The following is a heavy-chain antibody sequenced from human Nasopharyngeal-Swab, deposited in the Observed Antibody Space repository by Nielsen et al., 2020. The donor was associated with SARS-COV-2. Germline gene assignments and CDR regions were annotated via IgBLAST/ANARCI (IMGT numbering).Heavy chain of an antibody. D-gene: IGHD6-13*01. V-gene: IGHV5-10-1*01. CDR1: GYTFTTYW. CDR3: GRVSSSWPHDAFDI. J-gene: IGHJ3*02. CDR2: IDHSDSYT. Sequence: GESLKISCKGSGYTFTTYWISWVRRMPGKGLEWMGRIDHSDSYTNYSPSFQGHVTISADQSISTAYLQWSSLKASDTAIYYCGRVSSSWPHDAFDIWGQGTMVTVSS.